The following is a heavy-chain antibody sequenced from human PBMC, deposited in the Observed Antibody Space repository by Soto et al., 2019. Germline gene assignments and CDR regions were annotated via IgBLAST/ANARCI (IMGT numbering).Heavy chain of an antibody. V-gene: IGHV4-39*01. Sequence: PSETLSLTCTVSGGSISSSSYYWGWIRQPPGKGLEWIGSIYYSGSTYYNPSLKSRVTISVDTSKNQFSLKLSSVTAADTAVYYCARREYSGYDGGFYPWGQGTLVTVSS. CDR3: ARREYSGYDGGFYP. J-gene: IGHJ5*02. CDR1: GGSISSSSYY. CDR2: IYYSGST. D-gene: IGHD5-12*01.